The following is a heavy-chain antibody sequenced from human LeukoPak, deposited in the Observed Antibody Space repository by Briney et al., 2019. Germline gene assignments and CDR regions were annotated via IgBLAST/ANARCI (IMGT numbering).Heavy chain of an antibody. CDR1: GFTFSYAW. V-gene: IGHV3-30*03. D-gene: IGHD2-8*01. CDR2: ISYDGSNK. J-gene: IGHJ6*02. CDR3: ARDGMVYAYYYYYGMDV. Sequence: PGGSLRLSCAASGFTFSYAWMNWVRQAPGKGLEWVAVISYDGSNKYYADSVKGRFTISRDNSKNTLYLQMNSLRAEDTAVYYCARDGMVYAYYYYYGMDVWGQGTTVTVSS.